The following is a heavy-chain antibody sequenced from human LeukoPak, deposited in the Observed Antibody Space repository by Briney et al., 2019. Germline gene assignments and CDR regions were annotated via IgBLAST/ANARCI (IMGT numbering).Heavy chain of an antibody. J-gene: IGHJ4*02. CDR3: ARGGMVRDRRHIQFDH. CDR2: INPNGGST. CDR1: GYTFTSYS. V-gene: IGHV1-46*01. D-gene: IGHD3-10*01. Sequence: ASVKVSCKASGYTFTSYSMNWVRQAPGQGLEWMGIINPNGGSTIYAQKFQGRVTMTRDTSTSTAYMDLTSLRSADTAVYYCARGGMVRDRRHIQFDHWGQGTLVTVSS.